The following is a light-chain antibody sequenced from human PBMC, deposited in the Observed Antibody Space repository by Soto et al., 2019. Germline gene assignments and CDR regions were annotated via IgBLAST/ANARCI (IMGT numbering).Light chain of an antibody. CDR3: QQSFTTPS. V-gene: IGKV1-39*01. Sequence: DIQMTQSPYSLSASLGDRFNITFRASQTVSSYLNWYQQKPGTVPKLLIYATSNLQSGVPSRFSGRGFGTDFTLTISSLQPEDFATYYCQQSFTTPSFGQGTRLEIK. J-gene: IGKJ5*01. CDR2: ATS. CDR1: QTVSSY.